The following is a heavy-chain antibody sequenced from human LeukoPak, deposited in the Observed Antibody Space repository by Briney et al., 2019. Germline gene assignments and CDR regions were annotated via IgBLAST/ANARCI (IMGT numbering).Heavy chain of an antibody. J-gene: IGHJ5*02. CDR2: INPNSGGT. V-gene: IGHV1-2*06. CDR3: ARAQGYCSGGSCYEWFDP. Sequence: ASVKVSCKASGYTFTGYYMHWVRQAPGQGVEWMGRINPNSGGTNYAQKFQGKVTMTRDTSISTAYMELSRLRSDDTAVYYCARAQGYCSGGSCYEWFDPWGQGTLVTVSS. D-gene: IGHD2-15*01. CDR1: GYTFTGYY.